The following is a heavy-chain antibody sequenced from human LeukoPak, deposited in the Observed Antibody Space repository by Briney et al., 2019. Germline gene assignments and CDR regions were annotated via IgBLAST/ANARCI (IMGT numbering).Heavy chain of an antibody. CDR2: ISHDGSNK. D-gene: IGHD3-10*01. CDR3: AKDNYASGSYYPYFDS. CDR1: GFTFSSYG. J-gene: IGHJ4*02. Sequence: PGGSLRLSCAASGFTFSSYGMHWVRQAPGKGLEWVAVISHDGSNKYYADSVKGRFTISRDNSKNTLSLQMNSLRAEDTAVYYCAKDNYASGSYYPYFDSWGQGTLVTVSS. V-gene: IGHV3-30*18.